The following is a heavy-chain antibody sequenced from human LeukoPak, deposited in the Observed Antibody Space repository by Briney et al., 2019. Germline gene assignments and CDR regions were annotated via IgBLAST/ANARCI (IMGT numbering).Heavy chain of an antibody. Sequence: SETLSLTCTVSGGSISSHYWSWIRQPPGKGLEWIGYIYYSGSTNYNPSLKSRVTISVDTSKNQFSLKLSSVTAADTAVYYCASSPITMIVVVTHGYFDYWGQGTLVTVSS. V-gene: IGHV4-59*11. J-gene: IGHJ4*02. CDR3: ASSPITMIVVVTHGYFDY. D-gene: IGHD3-22*01. CDR1: GGSISSHY. CDR2: IYYSGST.